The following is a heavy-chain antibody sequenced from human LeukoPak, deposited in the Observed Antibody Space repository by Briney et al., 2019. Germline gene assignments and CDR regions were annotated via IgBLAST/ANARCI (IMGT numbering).Heavy chain of an antibody. V-gene: IGHV3-15*01. CDR1: GFTFNSYE. J-gene: IGHJ4*02. Sequence: GGSLRLSCAASGFTFNSYEMNWVRQAPGKGLEWVGRIKSKTDGETTDYAAPVKGRFTISRDDSKTTLYLQMNSLKTEDTAVYYCTTDEWSWGQGTLVTVSS. CDR2: IKSKTDGETT. D-gene: IGHD3-3*01. CDR3: TTDEWS.